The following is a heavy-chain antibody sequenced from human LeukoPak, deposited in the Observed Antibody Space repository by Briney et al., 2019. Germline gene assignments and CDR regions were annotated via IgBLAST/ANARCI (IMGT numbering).Heavy chain of an antibody. J-gene: IGHJ4*02. CDR2: IYHGGIT. D-gene: IGHD6-19*01. CDR3: ARLNVGSGWFFDY. Sequence: SETLSLTCTVSGGSIGYFCWGCIRQPPGKGLEWVGYIYHGGITNYNPSLESRVSMSADTSKNQFSLRLNSVTAADTAVYYCARLNVGSGWFFDYWGQGTLVTVSS. V-gene: IGHV4-59*08. CDR1: GGSIGYFC.